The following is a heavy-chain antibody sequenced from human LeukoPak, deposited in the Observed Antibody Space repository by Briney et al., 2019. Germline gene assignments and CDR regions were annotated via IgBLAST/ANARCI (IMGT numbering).Heavy chain of an antibody. J-gene: IGHJ3*02. D-gene: IGHD1-26*01. CDR2: ISFDGSNK. Sequence: SGGSLRLSCAASGFTFSSYGMHWVRQAPGKGLEWVTVISFDGSNKYYADSVKGRFTISRDNSVNTLYLQMNSLRAEDTAVYYCAKGRKWELLHDAFDIWGQGTMVTVSS. CDR3: AKGRKWELLHDAFDI. CDR1: GFTFSSYG. V-gene: IGHV3-30*18.